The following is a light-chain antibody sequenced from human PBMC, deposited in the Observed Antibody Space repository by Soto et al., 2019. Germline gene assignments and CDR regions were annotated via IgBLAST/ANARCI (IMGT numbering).Light chain of an antibody. J-gene: IGLJ3*02. V-gene: IGLV1-40*01. CDR2: GNS. CDR1: SSNIGAGYD. CDR3: QSYDSSLSGWV. Sequence: QSVLTQPPSVSGALGQRVTTSCTGSSSNIGAGYDVHWYQQLPGTAPKLLIYGNSNRPSGVPDRFSGSKSGTSASLAITGLQAEDEADYYCQSYDSSLSGWVFGGGTKLTVL.